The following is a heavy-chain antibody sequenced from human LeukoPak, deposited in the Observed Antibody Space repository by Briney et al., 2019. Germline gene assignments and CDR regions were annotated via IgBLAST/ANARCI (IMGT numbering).Heavy chain of an antibody. V-gene: IGHV3-53*01. CDR2: INTGGST. Sequence: GGSLRLSCAASGFAVNTYYMSWIRQAPGKGLEWVSMINTGGSTRYADSVKGRFTISRDNSKNTVYLQMNSLRADDTAPYYCSRESSQSHASDIWGHGTMVTVSS. CDR1: GFAVNTYY. CDR3: SRESSQSHASDI. D-gene: IGHD6-19*01. J-gene: IGHJ3*02.